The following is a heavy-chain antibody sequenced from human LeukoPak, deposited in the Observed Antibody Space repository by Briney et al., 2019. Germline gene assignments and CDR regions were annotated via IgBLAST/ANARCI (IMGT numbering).Heavy chain of an antibody. CDR3: AKAFIPDYGDYEVEGFDY. Sequence: RGSLSPSCAASGLALTNENTDGVRQAPGQGLDWVSGISASGSSIYNADSARGRFTISRDNSKNTLSLHMNSLRAEYTDVYFFAKAFIPDYGDYEVEGFDYWGQGTLVTVSS. J-gene: IGHJ4*02. D-gene: IGHD4-17*01. CDR1: GLALTNEN. V-gene: IGHV3-23*01. CDR2: ISASGSSI.